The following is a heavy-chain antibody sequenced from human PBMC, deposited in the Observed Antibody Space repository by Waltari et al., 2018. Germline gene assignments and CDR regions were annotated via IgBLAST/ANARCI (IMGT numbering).Heavy chain of an antibody. Sequence: EVQLVQSGAEVKKPGESLKISCTGSGYTFSTYWLGWVRQMPGNGLEWMGIIFPGDSDTGYSPSFQGQVTSSADKSLSTAYLQWSSLKASDTAMYYCARRGRVGPTHYYYMDVWGEGTTVTVSS. CDR3: ARRGRVGPTHYYYMDV. J-gene: IGHJ6*03. CDR2: IFPGDSDT. CDR1: GYTFSTYW. D-gene: IGHD1-26*01. V-gene: IGHV5-51*01.